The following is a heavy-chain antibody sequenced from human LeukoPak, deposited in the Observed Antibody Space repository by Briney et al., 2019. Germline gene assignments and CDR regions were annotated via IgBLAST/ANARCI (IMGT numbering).Heavy chain of an antibody. Sequence: GASVKVSCKASGYTFTSYGISWVRQAPGQGLEWMGWISAYNGNTNYAQKLQGRVTMTTDTSTSTAYMELRSLRSDDTAVYYCARVPRARGSYYYGMDVRGQGTTVTVSS. J-gene: IGHJ6*02. D-gene: IGHD3-16*01. CDR3: ARVPRARGSYYYGMDV. CDR1: GYTFTSYG. CDR2: ISAYNGNT. V-gene: IGHV1-18*01.